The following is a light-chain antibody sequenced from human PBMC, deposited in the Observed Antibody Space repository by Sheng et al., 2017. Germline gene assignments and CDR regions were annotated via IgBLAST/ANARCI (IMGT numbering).Light chain of an antibody. Sequence: QSALTQPASVSGSPGQSITISCTGSYVGTYNLVSWYQQHPGKAPKLMIYEVSKRPSGVSTRFSGSKSGNTASLTISGLQAEDEAEYYCSSCTGSNDLVLGGGTQLTVL. CDR2: EVS. V-gene: IGLV2-14*02. CDR3: SSCTGSNDLV. CDR1: YVGTYNL. J-gene: IGLJ3*02.